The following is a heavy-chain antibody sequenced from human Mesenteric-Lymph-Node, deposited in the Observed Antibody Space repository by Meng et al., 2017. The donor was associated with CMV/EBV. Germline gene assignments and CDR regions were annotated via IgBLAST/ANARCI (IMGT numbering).Heavy chain of an antibody. CDR3: ARDSGGYGLDAFDI. J-gene: IGHJ3*02. Sequence: SETLSLTCSVSNYSISSVYYWGWIRQPPGKGLGGIGSLYYGGSTYYNPSLKSRVSISADTSKHQFSLKLRSVTAADTAMYYCARDSGGYGLDAFDIWGQGTMVTVSS. CDR2: LYYGGST. CDR1: NYSISSVYY. D-gene: IGHD2-15*01. V-gene: IGHV4-38-2*02.